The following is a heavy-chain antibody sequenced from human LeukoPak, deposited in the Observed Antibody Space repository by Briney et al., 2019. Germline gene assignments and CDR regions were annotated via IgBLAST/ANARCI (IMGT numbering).Heavy chain of an antibody. V-gene: IGHV4-38-2*01. D-gene: IGHD3-3*01. J-gene: IGHJ4*02. CDR3: ARITISEIDH. Sequence: ASETLSLTCAVSGYSISSGYYWGWIRQPPGKGLEWIGSIYHSGSTYYNPSLKSRVTISVDTSKNQFSLKLSSVTAADTAVYYCARITISEIDHWGQGTLVTVSS. CDR1: GYSISSGYY. CDR2: IYHSGST.